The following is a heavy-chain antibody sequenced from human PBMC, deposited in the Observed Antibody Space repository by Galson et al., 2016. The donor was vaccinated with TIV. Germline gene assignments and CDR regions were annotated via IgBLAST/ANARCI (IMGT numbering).Heavy chain of an antibody. CDR1: GFTFSSYT. CDR3: ARVGSTGWAHYFDY. Sequence: SLRLSCAASGFTFSSYTMHWIRQAPGKGLEWLAVTTYDDSQKYYADSVKGRFTISRDNSRNTLYLQMNSLTAEDTAVYYRARVGSTGWAHYFDYWGQGSLVTVSS. D-gene: IGHD6-19*01. J-gene: IGHJ4*02. V-gene: IGHV3-30*04. CDR2: TTYDDSQK.